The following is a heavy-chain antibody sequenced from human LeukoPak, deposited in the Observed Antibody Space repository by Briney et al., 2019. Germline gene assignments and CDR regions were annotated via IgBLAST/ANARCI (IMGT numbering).Heavy chain of an antibody. CDR3: ARDPLVVVAATYYYYYGMDV. J-gene: IGHJ6*02. V-gene: IGHV1-18*01. Sequence: ASVKVSCKASGYTFTSYGISRVRQAPGQGLEWMGWISAYNGNTNYAQKLQGRVTMTTDTSTSTAYMELRSLRSDDTAVYYCARDPLVVVAATYYYYYGMDVWGQGTTVTVSS. D-gene: IGHD2-15*01. CDR1: GYTFTSYG. CDR2: ISAYNGNT.